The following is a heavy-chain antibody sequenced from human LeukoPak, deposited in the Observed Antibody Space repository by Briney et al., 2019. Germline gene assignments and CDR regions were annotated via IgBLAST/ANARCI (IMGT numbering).Heavy chain of an antibody. J-gene: IGHJ4*02. V-gene: IGHV4-39*01. CDR1: GGSISSSIYH. D-gene: IGHD2-2*02. CDR2: IYHTGTT. CDR3: AIYTNPAAGY. Sequence: PSETLSLTCTVSGGSISSSIYHGGWIRQPPGKGLEWIGTIYHTGTTHYNPSLKSRVTISVDTSRNQFSLTLNSMTAADTAVYYCAIYTNPAAGYWGQGALVAVSS.